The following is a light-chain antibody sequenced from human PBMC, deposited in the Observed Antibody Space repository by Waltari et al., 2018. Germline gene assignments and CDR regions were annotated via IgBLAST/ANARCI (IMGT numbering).Light chain of an antibody. J-gene: IGLJ2*01. CDR1: SSDIGGSNY. CDR2: DVT. CDR3: SSYTSTNTVI. Sequence: QSITISCTGTSSDIGGSNYVSWYQQHPGKAPKLMIFDVTKRPSGVSDRFSGSKSGNTASLTISGLHTDDESDYYCSSYTSTNTVIFGGGTKVTVL. V-gene: IGLV2-14*03.